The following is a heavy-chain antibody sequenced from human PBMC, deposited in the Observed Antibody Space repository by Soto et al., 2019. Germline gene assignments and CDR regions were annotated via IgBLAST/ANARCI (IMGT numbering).Heavy chain of an antibody. CDR2: INPNSGGT. Sequence: ASVKVSCKASGYTFTGYYMHWVRQAPGQGLEWMGWINPNSGGTSYAQKFQGRVTMTRDTSISTAYMELSRLRSDDTAVYYCARGLSIAVAQTFGYWGQGTLVTVSS. V-gene: IGHV1-2*02. CDR1: GYTFTGYY. D-gene: IGHD6-19*01. CDR3: ARGLSIAVAQTFGY. J-gene: IGHJ4*02.